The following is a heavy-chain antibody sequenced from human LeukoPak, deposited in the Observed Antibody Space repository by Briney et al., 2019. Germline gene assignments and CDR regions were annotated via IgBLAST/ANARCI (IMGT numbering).Heavy chain of an antibody. V-gene: IGHV4-59*08. J-gene: IGHJ4*02. CDR2: IHYSGST. CDR3: ARHSRKSVAEVMDY. CDR1: GDSISGFY. Sequence: SETLFLTCTVSGDSISGFYWSWLRQPPGQGLEWIGYIHYSGSTNYKPSLKSRITISLDMSKNQFSLKLTSVTAADTAVYYCARHSRKSVAEVMDYWGQGTLDPVSS. D-gene: IGHD6-19*01.